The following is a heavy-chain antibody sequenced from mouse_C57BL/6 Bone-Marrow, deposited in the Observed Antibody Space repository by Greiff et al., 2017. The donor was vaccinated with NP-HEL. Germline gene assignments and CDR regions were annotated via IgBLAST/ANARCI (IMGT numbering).Heavy chain of an antibody. Sequence: SGPELVKPGASVKIPCKASGYTFTDYNMDWVKQSHGKSLEWIGDINPNNGGTIYNQKFKGKATLTVDKSSSTAYMELRSLTSEDTAVYYCARLGLNYYGSSPYAMDYWGQGTSVTVSS. CDR1: GYTFTDYN. J-gene: IGHJ4*01. V-gene: IGHV1-18*01. D-gene: IGHD1-1*01. CDR2: INPNNGGT. CDR3: ARLGLNYYGSSPYAMDY.